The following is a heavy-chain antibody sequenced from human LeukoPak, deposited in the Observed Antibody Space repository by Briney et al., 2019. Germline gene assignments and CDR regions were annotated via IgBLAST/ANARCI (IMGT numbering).Heavy chain of an antibody. Sequence: GGSLRLSCAASGFTFSSYWMSWVRQAPGKGLEWVANIKKDGSEKYYVDSVKGRFTISRDNAKTSLYLQMNSLRADDTAVYYCARDLSGVTGYTYGRGIDYWGQGTLVTVSS. CDR2: IKKDGSEK. CDR3: ARDLSGVTGYTYGRGIDY. V-gene: IGHV3-7*01. J-gene: IGHJ4*02. CDR1: GFTFSSYW. D-gene: IGHD5-18*01.